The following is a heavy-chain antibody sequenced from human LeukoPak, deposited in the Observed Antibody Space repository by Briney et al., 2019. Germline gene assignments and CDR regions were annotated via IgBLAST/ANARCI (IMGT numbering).Heavy chain of an antibody. CDR3: ARSRIAARPAFDI. CDR2: ISPSGGST. Sequence: ASVKVSCKASGYTFTSYYMHWVRQAPGQGLEWMGIISPSGGSTSYAQKFQGRVTMTRDTSTSTVYMELSSLRSEDTAVYYCARSRIAARPAFDIWGQGTMVTVSS. D-gene: IGHD6-6*01. J-gene: IGHJ3*02. V-gene: IGHV1-46*01. CDR1: GYTFTSYY.